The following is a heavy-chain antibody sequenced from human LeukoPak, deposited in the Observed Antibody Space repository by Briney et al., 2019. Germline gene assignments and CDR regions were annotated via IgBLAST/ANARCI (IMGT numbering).Heavy chain of an antibody. D-gene: IGHD6-19*01. CDR1: GGSISSYY. CDR2: IYTSGST. V-gene: IGHV4-4*07. Sequence: SETLSLTCTVSGGSISSYYWSWIRQPAGKGLEWIGRIYTSGSTNYNPSLKSRVTISVDKSKNQFSLKLSSVTDADTAVYYCARDLVAGTFDYWGQGTLVTVSS. J-gene: IGHJ4*02. CDR3: ARDLVAGTFDY.